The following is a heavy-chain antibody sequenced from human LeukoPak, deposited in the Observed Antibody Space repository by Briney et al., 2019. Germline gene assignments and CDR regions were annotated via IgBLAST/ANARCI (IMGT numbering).Heavy chain of an antibody. J-gene: IGHJ4*02. Sequence: GTSLRLSCAASGFTFSSYGMHWVRQAPGKGLEWVAVIWHDESKKYYADSVEGRFTISRGTSKNTLYLQMNSLRVEDTAVYYCARDGTLGASGSYYTLPYWGQGTLVTVSS. D-gene: IGHD3-10*01. CDR3: ARDGTLGASGSYYTLPY. CDR1: GFTFSSYG. CDR2: IWHDESKK. V-gene: IGHV3-33*01.